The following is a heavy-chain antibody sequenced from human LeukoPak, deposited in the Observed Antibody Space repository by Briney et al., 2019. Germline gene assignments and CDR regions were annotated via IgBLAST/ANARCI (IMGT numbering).Heavy chain of an antibody. D-gene: IGHD6-13*01. J-gene: IGHJ3*02. CDR3: ARGGAAGTFSAFDI. CDR2: ISWNSGSI. CDR1: GFTFDDYA. Sequence: PGGSLRLSCAASGFTFDDYAMHWVRQAPGKGLEWVSGISWNSGSIGYADSVKGRFTISRDNAKNSLYLQMNSLRAEDTALYYCARGGAAGTFSAFDIWGQGTMVTVSS. V-gene: IGHV3-9*01.